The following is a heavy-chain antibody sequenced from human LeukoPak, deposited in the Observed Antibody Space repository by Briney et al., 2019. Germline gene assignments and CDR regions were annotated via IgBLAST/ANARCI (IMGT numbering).Heavy chain of an antibody. V-gene: IGHV4-4*07. J-gene: IGHJ3*02. CDR2: IYTSGAT. Sequence: PSETLSLTCTVSGGSISDYYWSWIRQPAGKGLEWIGRIYTSGATYYNPSLKSRVTMSIDTSKNQFSLKLSSVTAADTAVYYCARDLTNDYGGNGDVGDAFDIWGQGTMVTVSS. CDR1: GGSISDYY. CDR3: ARDLTNDYGGNGDVGDAFDI. D-gene: IGHD4-23*01.